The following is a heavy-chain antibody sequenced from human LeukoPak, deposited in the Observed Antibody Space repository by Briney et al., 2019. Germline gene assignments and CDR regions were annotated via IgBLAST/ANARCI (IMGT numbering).Heavy chain of an antibody. J-gene: IGHJ4*02. CDR1: GFNFDRYT. D-gene: IGHD3-10*02. CDR3: AKELDTMFFDY. V-gene: IGHV3-43*01. CDR2: AGWAGGTT. Sequence: GGSLRLSCATSGFNFDRYTIHWVRQAPGKGLEWVSLAGWAGGTTFYSDSVRGRFTISRDSGRKSVYLQMNSLTTDDTALYFCAKELDTMFFDYWGQGALVTVSS.